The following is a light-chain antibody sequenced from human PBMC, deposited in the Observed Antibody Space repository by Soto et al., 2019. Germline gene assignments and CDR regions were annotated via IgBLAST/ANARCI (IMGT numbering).Light chain of an antibody. CDR1: QSVSSY. CDR3: QQRSNWPFT. CDR2: DAS. J-gene: IGKJ3*01. V-gene: IGKV3-11*01. Sequence: EIVLPQSPATLSLSPGERATLSCRASQSVSSYLAWYQQKPVQAPRILIYDASNRATGIPPRFSGSGSGTDFTLTISSLEPEDFAVYYYQQRSNWPFTFGPGNKVDIK.